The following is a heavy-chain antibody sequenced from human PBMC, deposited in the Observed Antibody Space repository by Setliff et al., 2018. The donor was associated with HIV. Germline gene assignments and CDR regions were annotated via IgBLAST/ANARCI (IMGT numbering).Heavy chain of an antibody. D-gene: IGHD3-22*01. CDR1: GGTFSSYA. CDR3: ARDYSPTFYYYDSSGTFDY. V-gene: IGHV1-69*10. J-gene: IGHJ4*02. Sequence: SVKVSCKASGGTFSSYAISWVRQAPGQGLEWMGGIIPSLGIANYAQKFQGRVTITADESTSTAYMELSSLRSEDTAVYYCARDYSPTFYYYDSSGTFDYWDQGTLVTVSS. CDR2: IIPSLGIA.